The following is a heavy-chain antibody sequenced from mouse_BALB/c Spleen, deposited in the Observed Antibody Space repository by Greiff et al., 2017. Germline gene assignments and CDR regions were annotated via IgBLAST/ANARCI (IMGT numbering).Heavy chain of an antibody. CDR2: INPSTGYT. CDR1: GYTFTSYW. CDR3: ARLRGNSWFAY. J-gene: IGHJ3*01. Sequence: VQLQQSGAELAKPGASVKMSCKASGYTFTSYWMHWVKQRPGQGLEWIGYINPSTGYTEYNQKFKDKATLTADKSSSTAYMQLSSLTSEDSAVYYCARLRGNSWFAYWGQGTLVTVSA. V-gene: IGHV1-7*01. D-gene: IGHD2-1*01.